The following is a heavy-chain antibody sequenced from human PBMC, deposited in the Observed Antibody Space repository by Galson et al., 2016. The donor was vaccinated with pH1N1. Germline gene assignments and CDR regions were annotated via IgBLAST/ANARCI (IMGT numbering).Heavy chain of an antibody. CDR1: GDSVSSHSAA. CDR2: TYYRSKWYN. D-gene: IGHD3-22*01. V-gene: IGHV6-1*01. Sequence: CAISGDSVSSHSAAWNWIRQSPSRGLEWLGRTYYRSKWYNDYAVSVKSRITINPDTSKNQFSLQLNSVTPEDTAVYYRARGGFYYDSSGPSYGMDVWGQGTTVTVSS. CDR3: ARGGFYYDSSGPSYGMDV. J-gene: IGHJ6*02.